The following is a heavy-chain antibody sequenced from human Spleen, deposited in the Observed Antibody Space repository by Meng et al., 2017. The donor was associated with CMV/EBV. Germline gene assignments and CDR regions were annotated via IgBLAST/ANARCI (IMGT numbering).Heavy chain of an antibody. CDR2: IYPGDSDT. Sequence: SGYRFPHYWIGWVRQMPGKGLEWMGIIYPGDSDTRYSPSFQGQVTISADKSINTAYLQWSSLKASDTATYYCAKWRSGGSYWQIGIDRWGQGTLVTVSS. CDR1: GYRFPHYW. J-gene: IGHJ5*02. CDR3: AKWRSGGSYWQIGIDR. V-gene: IGHV5-51*01. D-gene: IGHD3-10*01.